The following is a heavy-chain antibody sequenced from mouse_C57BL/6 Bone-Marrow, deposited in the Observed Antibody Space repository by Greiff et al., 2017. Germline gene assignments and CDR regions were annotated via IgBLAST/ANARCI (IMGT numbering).Heavy chain of an antibody. CDR2: IDPENGDT. D-gene: IGHD1-1*01. CDR3: TTVDYYNY. Sequence: EVQLQQSGAELVRPGASVKLSCTASGFNIKDDYMHWVKQRPEQGLEWIGWIDPENGDTEYASKFQGKATITADPSSNTAYLQLSSLTSEDTAVYYCTTVDYYNYWGQGTTLTVSS. CDR1: GFNIKDDY. V-gene: IGHV14-4*01. J-gene: IGHJ2*01.